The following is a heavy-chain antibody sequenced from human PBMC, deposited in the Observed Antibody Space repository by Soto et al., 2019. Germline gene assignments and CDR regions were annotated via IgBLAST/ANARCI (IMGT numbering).Heavy chain of an antibody. J-gene: IGHJ3*02. CDR1: GDSVSSNSAA. CDR3: ARDEAVTNDAFDI. D-gene: IGHD4-17*01. V-gene: IGHV6-1*01. Sequence: SQTLSLTCAISGDSVSSNSAAWNWIRPSPSRGLEWLGRTYYRSKWYNDYAVSVKSRITINPDTSKNQFSLQLNSVTPEDTAVYYCARDEAVTNDAFDIWGQGTMVTVSS. CDR2: TYYRSKWYN.